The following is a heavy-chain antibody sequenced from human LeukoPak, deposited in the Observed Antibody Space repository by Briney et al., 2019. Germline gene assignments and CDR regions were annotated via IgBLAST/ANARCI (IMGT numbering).Heavy chain of an antibody. Sequence: AGGSLRLSCAASGFTFSSYWMSWVRQAPGKGLEWVANIKQDGSEKYYVDSVKGRFTISRGNAKNSLYLQMNSLRAEDTAVYYCAREAYDFWSGYFFPSVGYFDYWGQGTLVTVSS. V-gene: IGHV3-7*01. J-gene: IGHJ4*02. D-gene: IGHD3-3*01. CDR1: GFTFSSYW. CDR2: IKQDGSEK. CDR3: AREAYDFWSGYFFPSVGYFDY.